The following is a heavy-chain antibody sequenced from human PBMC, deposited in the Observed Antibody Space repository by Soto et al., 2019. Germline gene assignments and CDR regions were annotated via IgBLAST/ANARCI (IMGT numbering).Heavy chain of an antibody. V-gene: IGHV3-73*01. Sequence: GGSLRLSCAASGFTFMGSSLDWVLLASGKGLEWVGRVRSKANSYATAYAASVRGRFTISRDDSKSTAYLQMNSLKSEDAAVYYCTRETSAYHYYYLYVRAKRTTV. CDR2: VRSKANSYAT. CDR3: TRETSAYHYYYLYV. J-gene: IGHJ6*03. CDR1: GFTFMGSS.